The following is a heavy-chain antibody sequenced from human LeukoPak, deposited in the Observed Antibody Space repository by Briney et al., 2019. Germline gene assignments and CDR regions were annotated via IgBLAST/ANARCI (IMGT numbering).Heavy chain of an antibody. D-gene: IGHD1-26*01. CDR2: ITRSSSYI. V-gene: IGHV3-21*06. Sequence: GGSLRLSCAVSGFTFSNYSMNWVRRAPGKGLEWVSSITRSSSYIYYADSVKGRFTISRDNAKNSLYLQMNSLRAEDTAVYYCARAGSGRSPDWFDPWGQGTLVTVSS. J-gene: IGHJ5*02. CDR3: ARAGSGRSPDWFDP. CDR1: GFTFSNYS.